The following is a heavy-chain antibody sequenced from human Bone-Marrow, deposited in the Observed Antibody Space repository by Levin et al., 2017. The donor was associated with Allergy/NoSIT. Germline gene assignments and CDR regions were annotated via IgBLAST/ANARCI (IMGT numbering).Heavy chain of an antibody. D-gene: IGHD5-12*01. CDR1: GYTFTSFD. CDR3: ARGELGSGYLFDY. Sequence: KPGGSLRLSCKTSGYTFTSFDINWVRQATGQGLEGMGWMYPNSDNAGYAQKFQGRVTMTRNTSISTAYMELSSLRSEDTAIYYCARGELGSGYLFDYWGQGTLVTVSS. V-gene: IGHV1-8*01. CDR2: MYPNSDNA. J-gene: IGHJ4*02.